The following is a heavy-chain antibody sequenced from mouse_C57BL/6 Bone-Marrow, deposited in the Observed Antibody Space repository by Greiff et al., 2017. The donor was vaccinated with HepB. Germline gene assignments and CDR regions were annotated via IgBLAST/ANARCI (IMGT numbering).Heavy chain of an antibody. Sequence: EVQRVESGPGLVKPSQSLSLTCSVTGYSITSGYYWNWIRQFPGNKLEWMGYISYDGSNNYNPSLKNRISITRDTSKNQFFLKLNSVTTEDTATYYCAREDYGSSYDWYFDVWGTGTTVTVSS. D-gene: IGHD1-1*01. CDR1: GYSITSGYY. CDR3: AREDYGSSYDWYFDV. V-gene: IGHV3-6*01. J-gene: IGHJ1*03. CDR2: ISYDGSN.